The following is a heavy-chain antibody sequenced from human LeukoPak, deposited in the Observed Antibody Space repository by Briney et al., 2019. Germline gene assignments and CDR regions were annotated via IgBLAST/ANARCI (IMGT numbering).Heavy chain of an antibody. CDR3: AAKGGYQLVGGPFDY. D-gene: IGHD6-13*01. V-gene: IGHV3-74*01. J-gene: IGHJ4*02. Sequence: PGGSLRLFCAVSDITFSDHWMHWVRQDPEKGLVWVSRINGDGTTTDYADSVKGRFIISRDNAKSTLYLQMNSLRTDDTAMYYCAAKGGYQLVGGPFDYWGRGTLVTVSS. CDR2: INGDGTTT. CDR1: DITFSDHW.